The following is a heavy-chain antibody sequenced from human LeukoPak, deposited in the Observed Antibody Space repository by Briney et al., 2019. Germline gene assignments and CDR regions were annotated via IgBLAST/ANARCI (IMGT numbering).Heavy chain of an antibody. V-gene: IGHV3-23*01. D-gene: IGHD3-22*01. CDR1: GFTFSSYA. CDR3: AKGPPRYYDSSGLTYFDY. Sequence: GGSLRLSCAASGFTFSSYAMSWVRQAPGKGLEWVSGISGSSGTTHNADSAKGRFTISRDNSKNTLYLQMNSLRAEDTAVYYCAKGPPRYYDSSGLTYFDYWGQGTLVTVSS. J-gene: IGHJ4*02. CDR2: ISGSSGTT.